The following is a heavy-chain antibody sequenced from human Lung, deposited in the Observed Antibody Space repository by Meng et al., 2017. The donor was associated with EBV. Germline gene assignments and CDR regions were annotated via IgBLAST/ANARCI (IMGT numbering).Heavy chain of an antibody. D-gene: IGHD3-10*01. CDR3: ARGITMVRGVPGHWFDP. Sequence: QLQLQGSGSGLVKPSQTLSLTCAVSGGSISSGGYSWSWIRQPPGKGLEWIGYIYHSGSTYYNPSLKSRVTISVDRSKNQFSLKLSSVTAADTAVYYCARGITMVRGVPGHWFDPWGQGTLVTVSS. CDR1: GGSISSGGYS. CDR2: IYHSGST. J-gene: IGHJ5*02. V-gene: IGHV4-30-2*01.